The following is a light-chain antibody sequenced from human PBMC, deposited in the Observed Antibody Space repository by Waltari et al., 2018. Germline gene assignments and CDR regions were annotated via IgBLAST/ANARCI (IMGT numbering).Light chain of an antibody. CDR3: QQGYTFPCT. Sequence: DIQLTQSPSSLSASVGDRVTLTCRASQNINKYLNWYQQKAGKSPKLPIFSASNLQTGVPSRFSGSGSGTDFNLTISSLQPEDFATYYCQQGYTFPCTFGQGTKLEMK. CDR2: SAS. J-gene: IGKJ2*02. CDR1: QNINKY. V-gene: IGKV1-39*01.